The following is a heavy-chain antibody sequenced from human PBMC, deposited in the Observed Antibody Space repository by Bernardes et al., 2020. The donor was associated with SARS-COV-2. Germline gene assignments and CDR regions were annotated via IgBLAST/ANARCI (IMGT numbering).Heavy chain of an antibody. Sequence: GSLRLSCAASGFTFSSYAMSWVRQAPGKGLEWVSAISGSGGSTYYADSVKGRFTISRDNSKNTLYLQMNSLRAEDTAVYYCSTMIVVVIREEFDYWGQGTLVTVSS. V-gene: IGHV3-23*01. CDR1: GFTFSSYA. CDR3: STMIVVVIREEFDY. CDR2: ISGSGGST. J-gene: IGHJ4*02. D-gene: IGHD3-22*01.